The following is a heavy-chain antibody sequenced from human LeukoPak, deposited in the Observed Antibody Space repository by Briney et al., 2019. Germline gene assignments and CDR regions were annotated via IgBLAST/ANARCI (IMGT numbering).Heavy chain of an antibody. D-gene: IGHD6-13*01. Sequence: SMKVSCKASGDTFNSYAIRWVRQAPGQGLEWMGRIIPIFGTANYAQKFQGRVTITTDESTSTAYMELSSLRSEDTAVYYCARDPSAYSSSWYQHWGQGTLVTVSS. J-gene: IGHJ1*01. CDR1: GDTFNSYA. CDR3: ARDPSAYSSSWYQH. CDR2: IIPIFGTA. V-gene: IGHV1-69*05.